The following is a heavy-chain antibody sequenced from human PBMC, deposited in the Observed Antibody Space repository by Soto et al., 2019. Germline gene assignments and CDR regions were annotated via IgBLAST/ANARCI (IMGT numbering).Heavy chain of an antibody. CDR3: ATSYGSGYRAFDY. J-gene: IGHJ4*02. Sequence: QVQLVQSGAEVKRPGSSVKVSCKASGDTFAFHSINWVRQAPGLGLEWMGRINPILSISNYAQRFQGRVTMTADKSTSTAYMVLSSLRSEDTAIYYCATSYGSGYRAFDYWGQGALVTVSS. CDR2: INPILSIS. D-gene: IGHD3-10*01. V-gene: IGHV1-69*02. CDR1: GDTFAFHS.